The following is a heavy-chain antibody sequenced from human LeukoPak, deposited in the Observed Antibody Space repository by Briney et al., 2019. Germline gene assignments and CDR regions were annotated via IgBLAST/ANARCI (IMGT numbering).Heavy chain of an antibody. CDR3: ASPHLYGGTDAFDI. V-gene: IGHV3-66*01. J-gene: IGHJ3*02. CDR2: IYSVGST. CDR1: EFIVSINY. D-gene: IGHD4-23*01. Sequence: GGSLRLSCAASEFIVSINYMTWVRQAPGKGLDWVSLIYSVGSTYFADSVKGRFTISRDNSKNTLYLQMNSLRAEDTAVYYCASPHLYGGTDAFDIWGQGTMVTVSS.